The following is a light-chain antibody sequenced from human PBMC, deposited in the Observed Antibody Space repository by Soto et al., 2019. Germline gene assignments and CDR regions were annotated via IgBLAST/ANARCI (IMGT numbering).Light chain of an antibody. CDR2: GVS. CDR3: DSFTRSVATYV. CDR1: SSDVGAYNF. J-gene: IGLJ1*01. Sequence: QSALTQPASVSGSLGQSITISCTGTSSDVGAYNFVSWYQQHPGKAPKLIIYGVSYRPSGVSNRYSGSKSGDTASLTISGLLAEDEADYYCDSFTRSVATYVFGTGTKLTVL. V-gene: IGLV2-14*03.